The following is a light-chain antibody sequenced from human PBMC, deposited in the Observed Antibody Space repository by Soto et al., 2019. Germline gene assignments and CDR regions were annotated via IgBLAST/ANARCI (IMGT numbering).Light chain of an antibody. J-gene: IGKJ5*01. Sequence: EIVLTQSPAILSLSPGERATLSCRASQSVSSSLDWYQQKPGQAPRLLIYDTSNRATDIPPRFSGGGSGTDFTLTISSLEPEDFAVDYCQQRTNWRITFGQGTRLDIK. CDR2: DTS. CDR1: QSVSSS. V-gene: IGKV3-11*01. CDR3: QQRTNWRIT.